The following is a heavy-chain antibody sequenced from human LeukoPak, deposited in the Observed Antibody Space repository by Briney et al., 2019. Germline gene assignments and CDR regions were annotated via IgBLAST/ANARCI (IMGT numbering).Heavy chain of an antibody. D-gene: IGHD3/OR15-3a*01. V-gene: IGHV3-30*02. CDR3: ARLAYHDFWGDYSHPFDY. Sequence: GGSLRLSCAASGFTFSSYGMHWVRQAPGKGLEWVAFIRYDGSNKYYADSVKGRFTISRDNSKNTLYLQMNSLRAEDTAVYFCARLAYHDFWGDYSHPFDYWGQGILVTVSS. CDR2: IRYDGSNK. CDR1: GFTFSSYG. J-gene: IGHJ4*02.